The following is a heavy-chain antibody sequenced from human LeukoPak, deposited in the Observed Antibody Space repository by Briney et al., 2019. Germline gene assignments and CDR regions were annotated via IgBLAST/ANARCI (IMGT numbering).Heavy chain of an antibody. CDR2: VSYGRSP. CDR3: AKEGPERRSNFHYYMDV. J-gene: IGHJ6*03. CDR1: GGSISINY. Sequence: PSETLSLTCNVSGGSISINYWSWIRQPPGKGLEWIGYVSYGRSPKYNPSLKSRVTISLETSRNQFSLKLNSVTAADTAVYFCAKEGPERRSNFHYYMDVWGKGTTVTVSS. V-gene: IGHV4-59*01. D-gene: IGHD1-1*01.